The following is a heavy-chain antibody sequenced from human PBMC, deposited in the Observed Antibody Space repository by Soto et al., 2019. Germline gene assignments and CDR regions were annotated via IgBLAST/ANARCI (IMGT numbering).Heavy chain of an antibody. D-gene: IGHD6-19*01. CDR1: GFTFNSYA. Sequence: EVQLLESGGGLVQPGGSLRLSCAASGFTFNSYAMTWVRQAPGKGLEWVSAISYSGDSTYYAVSVKGRFTISRDNSKNTLYLHMSSLRAEDTAVYYCAKDARALALAAYYLDYWGQGTLVTVSS. J-gene: IGHJ4*02. CDR3: AKDARALALAAYYLDY. CDR2: ISYSGDST. V-gene: IGHV3-23*01.